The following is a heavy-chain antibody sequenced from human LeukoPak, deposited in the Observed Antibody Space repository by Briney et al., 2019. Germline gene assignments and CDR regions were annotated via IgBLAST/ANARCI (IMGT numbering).Heavy chain of an antibody. CDR2: IYTSGST. J-gene: IGHJ3*02. CDR3: ARCYYDSSGYYYGAFDI. D-gene: IGHD3-22*01. CDR1: GGSISSGSYY. V-gene: IGHV4-61*02. Sequence: SXTLSLTCTVSGGSISSGSYYWSWIRQPAGKGLEWIGRIYTSGSTNYNPSLKSRVTISVDTSKNQFSLKLSSVTAADTAVYYCARCYYDSSGYYYGAFDIWGQGTMVTVSS.